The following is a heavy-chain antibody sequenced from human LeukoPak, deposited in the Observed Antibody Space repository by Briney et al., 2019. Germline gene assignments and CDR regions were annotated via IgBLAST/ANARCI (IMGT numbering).Heavy chain of an antibody. CDR2: IYYNGNT. V-gene: IGHV4-30-4*08. CDR3: ARERSGSYPFDY. D-gene: IGHD1-26*01. Sequence: SQTLSLTCTVSGGSISSGDYYWSWIRQPPGKGLEWVGYIYYNGNTYYSPSLKSRVTMSLDTSKNQIFLKLSSVTAADTAVYYCARERSGSYPFDYWGQGTLVTVSS. CDR1: GGSISSGDYY. J-gene: IGHJ4*02.